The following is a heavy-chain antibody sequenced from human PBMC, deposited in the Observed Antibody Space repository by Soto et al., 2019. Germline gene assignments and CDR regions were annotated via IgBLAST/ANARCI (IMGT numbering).Heavy chain of an antibody. CDR1: GVSFSDYS. V-gene: IGHV3-21*06. CDR2: ITGNSEYK. D-gene: IGHD1-26*01. CDR3: ARSGELLQSFDS. J-gene: IGHJ4*02. Sequence: PGGSLRLSCVVSGVSFSDYSMNWVRQAPGKGREWVSLITGNSEYKYYAGSVKGRFTVSRDNAKNSLYLQMNSLTVEDTAVYYCARSGELLQSFDSWGQGTLVTVSS.